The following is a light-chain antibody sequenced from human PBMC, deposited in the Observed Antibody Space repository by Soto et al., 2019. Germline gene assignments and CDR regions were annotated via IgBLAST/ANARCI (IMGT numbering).Light chain of an antibody. CDR3: QQYNNWPPT. V-gene: IGKV3-15*01. CDR2: GAS. J-gene: IGKJ1*01. CDR1: QSVSIN. Sequence: IVMAQSPATLSVSPWERATLSCRASQSVSINLAWYRQKPAQAPRLLIYGASTRATGIPARFSGSGSGTEFTLTISSLQSEDFAVYYCQQYNNWPPTFGQGTKVDIK.